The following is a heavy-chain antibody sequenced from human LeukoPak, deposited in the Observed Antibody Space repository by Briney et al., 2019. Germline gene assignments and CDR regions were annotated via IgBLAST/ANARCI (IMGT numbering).Heavy chain of an antibody. D-gene: IGHD3-22*01. V-gene: IGHV3-30*18. CDR1: GFSFSSYG. CDR2: ISYEGSNE. Sequence: GGSLRLSCVAPGFSFSSYGMHWVRQAPGKGLEWVAVISYEGSNEYYGDSVKGLFTISRDNSKNTLYLQMTSLRAEDTAVYYCAKDGIRYYYDSSGFYGDSWGQRTLVTVSS. J-gene: IGHJ4*02. CDR3: AKDGIRYYYDSSGFYGDS.